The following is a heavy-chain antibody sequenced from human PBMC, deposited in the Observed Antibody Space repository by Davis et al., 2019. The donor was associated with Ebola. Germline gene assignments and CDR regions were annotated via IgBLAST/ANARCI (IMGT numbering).Heavy chain of an antibody. CDR3: ARVGAHIAVASNYYFDY. Sequence: FTFSRDTSKNTLYLQMDSLRPEDTAVYYCARVGAHIAVASNYYFDYWGQGTLVTVSS. D-gene: IGHD6-19*01. J-gene: IGHJ4*02. V-gene: IGHV3-30*01.